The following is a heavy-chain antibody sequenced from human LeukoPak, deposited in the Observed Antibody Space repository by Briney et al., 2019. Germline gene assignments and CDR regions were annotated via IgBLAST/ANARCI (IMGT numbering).Heavy chain of an antibody. CDR2: MYFIGST. D-gene: IGHD2-2*01. CDR1: GASVSSGSSLY. V-gene: IGHV4-61*01. CDR3: ARAPTTCSSTGCYAVDH. Sequence: PSETLSLTCTVSGASVSSGSSLYWSWLRQPPGKGLEWIGYMYFIGSTNYNPSLKSRVTISADTSKNQFSLNLTSVTAADTAVYFCARAPTTCSSTGCYAVDHWGQGTLVTVSS. J-gene: IGHJ4*02.